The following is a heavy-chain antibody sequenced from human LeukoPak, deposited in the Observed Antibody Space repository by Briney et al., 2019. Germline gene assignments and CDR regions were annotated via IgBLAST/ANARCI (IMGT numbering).Heavy chain of an antibody. V-gene: IGHV1-2*02. D-gene: IGHD1-14*01. CDR2: INPNSGGT. Sequence: GASVKVSCKASGYTFTGYYMHWVRQAPGQGLEWMGWINPNSGGTNYAQKFQGRVTMTRDTSISSAYMELSRLRSDDTAVYYCARKKHRNYYYYMDVWGKGTTVTISS. CDR3: ARKKHRNYYYYMDV. CDR1: GYTFTGYY. J-gene: IGHJ6*03.